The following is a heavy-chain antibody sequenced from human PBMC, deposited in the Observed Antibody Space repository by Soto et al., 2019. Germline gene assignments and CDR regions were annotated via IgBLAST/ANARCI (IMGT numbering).Heavy chain of an antibody. J-gene: IGHJ6*02. Sequence: EVQLVESGGGLVKPGGSLRLSCAASGFTFSKAWMTWVRQAPGKGLEWVGRIKSKTDGGTTDYAAPVIGRFTISRDDSIYTVFLEMSSLKSEDTGIYYCTSVNVGYCSSASCYAPDMDVLGQGTTVTVS. CDR2: IKSKTDGGTT. CDR3: TSVNVGYCSSASCYAPDMDV. V-gene: IGHV3-15*01. CDR1: GFTFSKAW. D-gene: IGHD2-2*03.